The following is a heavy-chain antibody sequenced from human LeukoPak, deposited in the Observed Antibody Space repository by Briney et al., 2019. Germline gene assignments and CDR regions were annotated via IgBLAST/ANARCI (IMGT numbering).Heavy chain of an antibody. Sequence: SETLSLTCIVSGDSISSSSSYWGWIRQPPGTGLEWIGNFYYAGSTYYNPSLKRRVTISADTSKNQFSMRLRSVTVADTAVYYCARQGPTETFDYWSQGALVIVSS. V-gene: IGHV4-39*01. D-gene: IGHD1-1*01. CDR2: FYYAGST. J-gene: IGHJ4*02. CDR1: GDSISSSSSY. CDR3: ARQGPTETFDY.